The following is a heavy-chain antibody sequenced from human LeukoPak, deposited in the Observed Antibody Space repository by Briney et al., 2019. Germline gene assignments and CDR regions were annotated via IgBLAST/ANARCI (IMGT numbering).Heavy chain of an antibody. Sequence: GASVKVSCKASGYTFTSYAMHWVRQAPGQRLEWMGWINPGNGNTKYSQKFQGRVTITRDTSANTAYMELSSLRSEDTAVYYCARDRGGAGDLDYWGQGTLVTVSS. J-gene: IGHJ4*02. CDR3: ARDRGGAGDLDY. D-gene: IGHD3-16*01. CDR2: INPGNGNT. CDR1: GYTFTSYA. V-gene: IGHV1-3*01.